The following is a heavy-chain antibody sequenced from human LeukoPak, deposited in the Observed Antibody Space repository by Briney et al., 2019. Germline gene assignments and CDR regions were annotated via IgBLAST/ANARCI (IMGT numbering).Heavy chain of an antibody. CDR2: ISPSSNYI. CDR3: ARQVVAVAGTGYFDY. V-gene: IGHV3-21*01. Sequence: PGGSLRLSCAASGFTFSSYSMNWVRQAPGKGLGWVSSISPSSNYIYYADSVRGRFTISRDNAWNSLYLQMNSLRAEDTAVYFCARQVVAVAGTGYFDYWGQGTLVTVSS. CDR1: GFTFSSYS. D-gene: IGHD6-19*01. J-gene: IGHJ4*02.